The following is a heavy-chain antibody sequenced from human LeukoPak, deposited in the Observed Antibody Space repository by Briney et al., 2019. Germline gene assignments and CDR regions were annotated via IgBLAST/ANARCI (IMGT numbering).Heavy chain of an antibody. J-gene: IGHJ2*01. D-gene: IGHD3-10*01. CDR2: ISAYNGNT. Sequence: ASVKVSCKASGYTFTSYGISWVRQAPGQGLEWMGWISAYNGNTNYAQKLQGRVTMTTDTSTSTAYMELRSLRSDDTAVYYCARITMVRGVIFDWYFDLWGRGTLVTVSS. CDR1: GYTFTSYG. V-gene: IGHV1-18*01. CDR3: ARITMVRGVIFDWYFDL.